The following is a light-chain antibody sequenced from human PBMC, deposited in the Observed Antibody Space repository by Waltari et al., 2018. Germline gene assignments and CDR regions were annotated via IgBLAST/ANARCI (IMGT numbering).Light chain of an antibody. Sequence: QSALTQPASVSGSPGQSITISCTGTSSDVGGYNYVSWYQQHPGKAPKLMIYDVSKRPSGVSNRSSGSKTDNTASLTISGLQAEDEADYYCSSYTGSILFGGGTKLTVL. J-gene: IGLJ2*01. V-gene: IGLV2-14*01. CDR2: DVS. CDR3: SSYTGSIL. CDR1: SSDVGGYNY.